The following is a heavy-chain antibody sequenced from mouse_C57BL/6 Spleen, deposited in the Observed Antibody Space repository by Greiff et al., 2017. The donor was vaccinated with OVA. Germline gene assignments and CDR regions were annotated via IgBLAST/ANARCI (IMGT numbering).Heavy chain of an antibody. D-gene: IGHD1-1*01. CDR1: GFSVNTYA. V-gene: IGHV10-1*01. J-gene: IGHJ3*01. Sequence: EVQLVESGGGLVQPKGSLKLSCAASGFSVNTYAMNWVRQAPGKGLEWVARIRSKSNNYATYYADSVKDRFTISRDDSESMLYLQMNNVKTEDTAMYYCVTDYYGSSYGFAYWGQGTLVTVSA. CDR2: IRSKSNNYAT. CDR3: VTDYYGSSYGFAY.